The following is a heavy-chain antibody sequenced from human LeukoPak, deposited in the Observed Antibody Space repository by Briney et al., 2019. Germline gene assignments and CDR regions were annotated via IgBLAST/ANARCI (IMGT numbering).Heavy chain of an antibody. J-gene: IGHJ5*02. Sequence: GASVKVSCKXSGYTFTGYYMHWVRQAPGQGLEWMGWINPNSGGTNYSQKFQGRVTMTRDTSISTAYMELSRLRSDDTAVYYCARGLSKGRPEDWFDPWGQGTLVTVSS. CDR1: GYTFTGYY. CDR3: ARGLSKGRPEDWFDP. V-gene: IGHV1-2*02. D-gene: IGHD5/OR15-5a*01. CDR2: INPNSGGT.